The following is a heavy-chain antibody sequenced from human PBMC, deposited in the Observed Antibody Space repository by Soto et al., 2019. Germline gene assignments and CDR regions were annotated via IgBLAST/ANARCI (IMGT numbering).Heavy chain of an antibody. CDR3: AGLVSAYDSYFDH. Sequence: LGESLKISCKASGYDFARTWIGWVRQLPGKGLDWLGIIYPGDSETRYSPSFRGQVTFSVDMSISTAYLQWSSLKTSDIAIYYCAGLVSAYDSYFDHWGQGTRFTVSS. D-gene: IGHD5-12*01. CDR1: GYDFARTW. V-gene: IGHV5-51*01. J-gene: IGHJ4*02. CDR2: IYPGDSET.